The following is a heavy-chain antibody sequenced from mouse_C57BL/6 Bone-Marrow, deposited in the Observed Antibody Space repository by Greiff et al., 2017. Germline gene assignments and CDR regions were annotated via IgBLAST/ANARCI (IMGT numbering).Heavy chain of an antibody. Sequence: EVQLQQSGAELVRPGASVKLSCTASGFNIKDDYMHWVKQRPEQGLEWIGWIDPENGDTEYASKFQGKATITADTSSNTAYLQLSSLTSEDTAVYYCTTVAIFDSWGQGTTLTVSS. CDR3: TTVAIFDS. CDR2: IDPENGDT. V-gene: IGHV14-4*01. J-gene: IGHJ2*01. CDR1: GFNIKDDY. D-gene: IGHD1-1*02.